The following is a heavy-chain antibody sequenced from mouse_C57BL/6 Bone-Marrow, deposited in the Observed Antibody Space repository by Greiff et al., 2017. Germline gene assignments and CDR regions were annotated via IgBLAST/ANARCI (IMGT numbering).Heavy chain of an antibody. CDR2: IYPSDSET. J-gene: IGHJ4*01. CDR1: GYTFTSYW. V-gene: IGHV1-61*01. Sequence: QVQLKQSGAELVRPGSSVKLSCKASGYTFTSYWMDWVKQRPGQGLEWIGNIYPSDSETHYNQKFKDKATLTVDKSSSTAYMQLSSLTSEDSAVYYCARSNYVSYYAMDYWGQGTSVTVSS. D-gene: IGHD2-5*01. CDR3: ARSNYVSYYAMDY.